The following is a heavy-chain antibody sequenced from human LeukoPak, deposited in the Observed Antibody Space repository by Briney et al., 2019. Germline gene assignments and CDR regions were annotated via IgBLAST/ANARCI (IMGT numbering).Heavy chain of an antibody. V-gene: IGHV3-23*01. CDR2: ISGSGGST. Sequence: GGSLRLSCAASGFTFSSYAMSWVRQAPGKGLEWVSAISGSGGSTYYADSVKGRFTISRDNSKNTLYLQMNSLRAEDTAVYYLVVRGPTYYYDSSGYSGNYFDYWGQGTLVTVSS. CDR1: GFTFSSYA. CDR3: VVRGPTYYYDSSGYSGNYFDY. J-gene: IGHJ4*02. D-gene: IGHD3-22*01.